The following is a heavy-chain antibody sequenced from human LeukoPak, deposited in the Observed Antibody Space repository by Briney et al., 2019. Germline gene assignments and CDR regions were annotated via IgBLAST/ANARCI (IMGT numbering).Heavy chain of an antibody. CDR2: IYYSGST. Sequence: SETLSLTCTVPGGSISSGDYYWSWIRQPPGKGLEWIGYIYYSGSTYYNPSLKSRVTMSVDTSKNQFSLKLSSVTAADTAVYYCARELTYADYWGQGTLVTVSS. CDR1: GGSISSGDYY. J-gene: IGHJ4*02. V-gene: IGHV4-30-4*01. CDR3: ARELTYADY. D-gene: IGHD4/OR15-4a*01.